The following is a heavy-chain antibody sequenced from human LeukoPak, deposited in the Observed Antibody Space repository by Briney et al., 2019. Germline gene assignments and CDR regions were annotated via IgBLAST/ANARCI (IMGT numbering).Heavy chain of an antibody. CDR2: ITPIFATP. J-gene: IGHJ4*02. Sequence: GASVKVSCKASGGTFSNYAISWVRQAPGQGLEWMGGITPIFATPSYAQKFQGRVTITADESTSTAYMELSSLRSEDTAVYYCARVQNSSSWYGPQYYFDYWGQGTLVTVSS. V-gene: IGHV1-69*13. CDR1: GGTFSNYA. D-gene: IGHD6-13*01. CDR3: ARVQNSSSWYGPQYYFDY.